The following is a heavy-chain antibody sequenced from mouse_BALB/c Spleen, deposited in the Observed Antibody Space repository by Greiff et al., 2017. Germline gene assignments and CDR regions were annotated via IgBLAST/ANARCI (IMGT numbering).Heavy chain of an antibody. Sequence: VQLQQSGAELVKPGASVKLSCTASGFNIKDTYMHWVKQRPEQGLEWIGRIDPANGNTKYDPKFQGKATITADTSSNTAYLQLSSLTSEDTAVYYCAREGYGYDVRFAYWGQGTLVTVSA. CDR3: AREGYGYDVRFAY. CDR2: IDPANGNT. V-gene: IGHV14-3*02. J-gene: IGHJ3*01. CDR1: GFNIKDTY. D-gene: IGHD2-2*01.